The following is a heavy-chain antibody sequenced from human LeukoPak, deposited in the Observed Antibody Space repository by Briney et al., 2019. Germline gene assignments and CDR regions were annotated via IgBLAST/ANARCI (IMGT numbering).Heavy chain of an antibody. J-gene: IGHJ6*02. V-gene: IGHV1-18*04. CDR1: GYTFTSYG. CDR2: ISAYNGNT. D-gene: IGHD3-16*01. CDR3: ARGPPSYDYVWGRVPNYYGMDV. Sequence: GASVKVSCKASGYTFTSYGISWVRQAPGQGLEWMGWISAYNGNTNYAQKLQGRVTMTTDTSTSTAYMELRSLRSDDTAVYYCARGPPSYDYVWGRVPNYYGMDVWGQGTTVTVSS.